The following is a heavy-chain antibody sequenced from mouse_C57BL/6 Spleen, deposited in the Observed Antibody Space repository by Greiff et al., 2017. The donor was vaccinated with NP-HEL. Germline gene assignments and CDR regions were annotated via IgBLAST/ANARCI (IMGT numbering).Heavy chain of an antibody. V-gene: IGHV1-61*01. CDR3: ARLGLRPVDY. CDR1: GYTFTSYW. CDR2: IYPSDSET. J-gene: IGHJ2*01. D-gene: IGHD2-4*01. Sequence: VQLQQPGAELVRPGSSVKLSCKASGYTFTSYWMAWVKQRPGQGLEWIGNIYPSDSETHYNQKFKDKATLTVDKSSSTAYMQLSSLTSEDSAVYYCARLGLRPVDYWGQGTTLTVSS.